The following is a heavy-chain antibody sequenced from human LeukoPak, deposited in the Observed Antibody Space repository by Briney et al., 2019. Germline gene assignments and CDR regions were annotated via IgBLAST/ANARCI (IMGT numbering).Heavy chain of an antibody. CDR2: IIPIFGTA. V-gene: IGHV1-69*13. J-gene: IGHJ4*02. CDR1: GGTFSSYA. CDR3: ARGDIVATQYFDY. D-gene: IGHD5-12*01. Sequence: EASVKVSCKASGGTFSSYAISWVRQAPGQGLEWMGGIIPIFGTANYAQKFQGRVTITADESTSTAYVELSSLRSEDTAVYYCARGDIVATQYFDYWGQGTLVTVSS.